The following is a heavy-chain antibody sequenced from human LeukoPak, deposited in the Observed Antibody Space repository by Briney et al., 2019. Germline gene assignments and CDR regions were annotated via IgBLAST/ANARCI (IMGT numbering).Heavy chain of an antibody. CDR2: ISGSGGST. J-gene: IGHJ6*02. V-gene: IGHV3-23*01. Sequence: GGSLRLSCAASGFTFSSYAMSWVRQAPGKGLEWVSGISGSGGSTYYAGSVKGRFTISRDNSKNTLYLQMNSLSAEDTAVYYCAKDLSPLYYYYGMDVWGQGTTVTVSS. CDR3: AKDLSPLYYYYGMDV. CDR1: GFTFSSYA.